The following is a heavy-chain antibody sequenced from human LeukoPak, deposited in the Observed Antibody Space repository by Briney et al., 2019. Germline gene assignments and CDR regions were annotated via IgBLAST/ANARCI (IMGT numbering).Heavy chain of an antibody. CDR3: ARAWDVRFDY. CDR1: GYTFTSYD. V-gene: IGHV1-8*01. J-gene: IGHJ4*02. Sequence: ASVKVSCKASGYTFTSYDINWVRQATGQGLEWMGWMNPNSGNTDYAQKFQGRVTMTRDTSTSTVYMELSSLRSEDTAVYYCARAWDVRFDYWGQGTLVTVSS. CDR2: MNPNSGNT. D-gene: IGHD1-26*01.